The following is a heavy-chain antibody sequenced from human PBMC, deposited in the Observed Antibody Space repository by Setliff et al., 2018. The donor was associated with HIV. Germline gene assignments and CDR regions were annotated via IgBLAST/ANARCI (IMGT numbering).Heavy chain of an antibody. V-gene: IGHV1-18*01. CDR3: ARDPPLAAAGGPDAFDI. Sequence: ASVKVSCKDSGYTFTSYGISRVRQAPGQGHEWMGWISAYNGNTNYAQKLQGRVTMTNDTFTSTAYMELRSLRSYDTAVYYCARDPPLAAAGGPDAFDIWGQGTMVTVSS. CDR1: GYTFTSYG. J-gene: IGHJ3*02. D-gene: IGHD6-13*01. CDR2: ISAYNGNT.